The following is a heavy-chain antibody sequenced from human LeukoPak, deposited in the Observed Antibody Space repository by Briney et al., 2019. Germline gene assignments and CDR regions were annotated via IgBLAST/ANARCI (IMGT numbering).Heavy chain of an antibody. CDR2: IYYSGST. CDR3: ARFHGTDSRSPYYYDY. V-gene: IGHV4-59*01. CDR1: GGSISSYY. Sequence: SETLSLTCTVSGGSISSYYWSWIRQPPGKGLEWIGYIYYSGSTNYNPSLKSRVTISVDTSKNQFSLKLSSVTAADTAVYYCARFHGTDSRSPYYYDYWGQGTLVTVSS. J-gene: IGHJ4*02. D-gene: IGHD1-26*01.